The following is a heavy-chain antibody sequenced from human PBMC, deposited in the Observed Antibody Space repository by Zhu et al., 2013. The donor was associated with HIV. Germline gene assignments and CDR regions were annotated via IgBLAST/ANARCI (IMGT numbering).Heavy chain of an antibody. CDR3: AGEPTSTTYYDY. J-gene: IGHJ4*02. CDR1: GYTFINYY. Sequence: VQLVQSGAEVKEPGASVKVSCKASGYTFINYYIHWVRQAPGQGLEWMGTISPSGDSTSYAQKFQGRVTMTRDTSTTTVYMELSSLRSDDTAVYYCAGEPTSTTYYDYWGLGTLVSVSS. V-gene: IGHV1-46*01. CDR2: ISPSGDST. D-gene: IGHD5-12*01.